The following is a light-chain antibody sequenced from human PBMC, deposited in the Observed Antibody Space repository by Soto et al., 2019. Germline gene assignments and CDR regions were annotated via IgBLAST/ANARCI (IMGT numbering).Light chain of an antibody. V-gene: IGKV3-20*01. CDR1: QSVSSTY. CDR2: GAS. J-gene: IGKJ5*01. Sequence: EIVLTQSPGTLSLSPGKGATLSCRASQSVSSTYLAWYQQKPGQAPRLLMYGASSRATGIPDRFSGSGSGTDFTLSISRLEPEDFAVYYCQQYGISPITFGQGTRLEIK. CDR3: QQYGISPIT.